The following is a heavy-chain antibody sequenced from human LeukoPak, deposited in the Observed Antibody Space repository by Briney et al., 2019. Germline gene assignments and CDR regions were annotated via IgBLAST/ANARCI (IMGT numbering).Heavy chain of an antibody. D-gene: IGHD6-13*01. CDR1: GGSFSGYY. Sequence: SETLSLTCAVYGGSFSGYYWSWIRQPPGKGLEWIGEINHSGSTNYNPSLESRVTISVDTSKNQFSLKLSSVTAADTAVYYCARMYSSSWYSFGYWGQGTLVTVSS. V-gene: IGHV4-34*01. CDR3: ARMYSSSWYSFGY. J-gene: IGHJ4*02. CDR2: INHSGST.